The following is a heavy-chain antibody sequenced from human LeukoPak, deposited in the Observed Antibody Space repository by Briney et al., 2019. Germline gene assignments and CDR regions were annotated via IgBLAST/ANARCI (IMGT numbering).Heavy chain of an antibody. J-gene: IGHJ5*02. CDR2: INHSGST. D-gene: IGHD2-2*01. V-gene: IGHV4-34*01. CDR3: ARSRYCSSTSCSYNWFDP. CDR1: GGSFSGYY. Sequence: SETLSLTCAVYGGSFSGYYWSWIRQPPGEGLEWIGEINHSGSTNYNPSLKSRVTISVDTSKNQFSLKLSSVTAADTAVYYCARSRYCSSTSCSYNWFDPWGQGTLVTVSS.